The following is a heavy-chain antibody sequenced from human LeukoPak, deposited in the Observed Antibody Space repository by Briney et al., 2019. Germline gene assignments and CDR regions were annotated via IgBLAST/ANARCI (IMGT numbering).Heavy chain of an antibody. D-gene: IGHD6-13*01. CDR2: ISESGGSA. Sequence: PGGSLRLSCAASGFTFSSYAMHWVRQAPGKGLEWVSSISESGGSAYYADSVKGRFTIPRDNSKNTLYLQMNSLRAEDTAVYYCAKKITAEVAAFDYWGQGTLVTVSS. V-gene: IGHV3-23*01. CDR3: AKKITAEVAAFDY. J-gene: IGHJ4*02. CDR1: GFTFSSYA.